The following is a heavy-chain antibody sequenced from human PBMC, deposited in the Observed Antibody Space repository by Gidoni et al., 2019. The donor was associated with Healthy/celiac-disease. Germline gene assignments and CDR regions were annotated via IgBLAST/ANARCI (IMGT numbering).Heavy chain of an antibody. V-gene: IGHV1-3*01. CDR1: GYTFTSYA. D-gene: IGHD6-13*01. CDR2: INAGNGNT. CDR3: ARGDSSSWYYFDY. J-gene: IGHJ4*02. Sequence: QVQLVQSGAEVKKPGASVKVSCKASGYTFTSYAMHWVRQAPGQRLEWMGWINAGNGNTKYSQKFQGRVTITRDTSASTAYMELSSLRSEDTAVYYCARGDSSSWYYFDYWGQGTLVTVSS.